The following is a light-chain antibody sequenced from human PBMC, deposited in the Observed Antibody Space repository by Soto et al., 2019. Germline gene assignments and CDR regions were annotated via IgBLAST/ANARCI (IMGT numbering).Light chain of an antibody. J-gene: IGLJ1*01. V-gene: IGLV2-14*01. CDR3: SSYTSISAYV. Sequence: QSVLTQPASVSGSPGQSITISCTGTSSDVGGYNYVSWYQQHPGKAPKLIIYEVHTRPSGVSNRFSGSKSGNTASLTISGLQAEDEAHYYCSSYTSISAYVFGTGTKVTVL. CDR2: EVH. CDR1: SSDVGGYNY.